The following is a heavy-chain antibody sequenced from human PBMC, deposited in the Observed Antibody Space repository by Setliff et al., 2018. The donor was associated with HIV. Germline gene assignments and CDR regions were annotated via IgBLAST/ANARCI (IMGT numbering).Heavy chain of an antibody. CDR3: ARGQTSVTLQSDH. Sequence: GGSLRLSCAASGFTFSSHWMVWVRQAPGKGLEWVANINQDGSEKNYVDSVKGRFTISRDNAKNSLFLQMNSLRAEDTAVYYCARGQTSVTLQSDHWGQGTLVTVSS. CDR2: INQDGSEK. CDR1: GFTFSSHW. V-gene: IGHV3-7*01. J-gene: IGHJ4*02. D-gene: IGHD4-17*01.